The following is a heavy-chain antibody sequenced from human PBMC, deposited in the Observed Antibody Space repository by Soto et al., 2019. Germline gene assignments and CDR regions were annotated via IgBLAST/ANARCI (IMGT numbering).Heavy chain of an antibody. D-gene: IGHD2-15*01. J-gene: IGHJ3*02. CDR2: FDPEDGET. Sequence: ASVKVSCKVSGYTLTELSMHWVRQAPGKGLGWMGGFDPEDGETIYAQKFQGRVTMTEDTSTDTAYMELSSLRSEDTAVYYCATDCSGGSCYRADAFDIWGQGTMVTVSS. V-gene: IGHV1-24*01. CDR1: GYTLTELS. CDR3: ATDCSGGSCYRADAFDI.